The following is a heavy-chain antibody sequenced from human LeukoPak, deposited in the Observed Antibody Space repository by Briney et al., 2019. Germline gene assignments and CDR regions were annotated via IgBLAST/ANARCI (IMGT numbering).Heavy chain of an antibody. D-gene: IGHD2-21*02. V-gene: IGHV4-61*05. CDR2: IYYSGST. CDR1: GGSISSSSYY. CDR3: TRTKDVTAIDY. Sequence: SETLSLTCTVSGGSISSSSYYWGWIRQPPGKGLEWIGYIYYSGSTNYNPSLKSRVTISVDTSKNQFSLKLSSVTAADTAVYYCTRTKDVTAIDYWGQGTLVTVSS. J-gene: IGHJ4*02.